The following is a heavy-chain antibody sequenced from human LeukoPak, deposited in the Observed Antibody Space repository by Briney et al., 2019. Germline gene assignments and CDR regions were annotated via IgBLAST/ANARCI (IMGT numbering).Heavy chain of an antibody. D-gene: IGHD3-10*01. J-gene: IGHJ6*02. CDR1: GFTFSSYS. V-gene: IGHV3-48*02. Sequence: GGSLRLSCAASGFTFSSYSMNWVRQAQGKGLEWVSYISSSSSTIYYADSVKGRFTISRDNAKNSLYLQMNSLRDEDTAVYYCAGRLLWFGELLSGYGMDVWGQGTTVTVSS. CDR3: AGRLLWFGELLSGYGMDV. CDR2: ISSSSSTI.